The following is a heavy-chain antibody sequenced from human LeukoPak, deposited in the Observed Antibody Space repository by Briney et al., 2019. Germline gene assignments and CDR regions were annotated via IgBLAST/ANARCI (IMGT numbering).Heavy chain of an antibody. CDR3: ARGRYCGETTCSDFDS. Sequence: ASVKVSCKASGYTFTGYYMSWVRQAPGQGLEWMGWINPNSGGTNYAQKFQGRVTMTRDTSISTAYMELSRLRSDDTAIYYCARGRYCGETTCSDFDSWGQGTLVTVSS. D-gene: IGHD2-21*01. V-gene: IGHV1-2*02. J-gene: IGHJ4*02. CDR2: INPNSGGT. CDR1: GYTFTGYY.